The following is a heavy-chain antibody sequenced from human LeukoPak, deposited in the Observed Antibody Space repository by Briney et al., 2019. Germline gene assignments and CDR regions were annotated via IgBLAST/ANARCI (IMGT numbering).Heavy chain of an antibody. V-gene: IGHV3-23*01. D-gene: IGHD2-15*01. CDR3: AKDSIVVVVAVSPFFDY. CDR2: ISGTGGST. Sequence: PGGSLTLSCAASGFTFSTYVMSWVRQAPGKGLEWVSAISGTGGSTYYADSVKGRFTISRDNSKNTLYLQMNSLRAEDTAVYYCAKDSIVVVVAVSPFFDYWGQGTLVTVSS. CDR1: GFTFSTYV. J-gene: IGHJ4*02.